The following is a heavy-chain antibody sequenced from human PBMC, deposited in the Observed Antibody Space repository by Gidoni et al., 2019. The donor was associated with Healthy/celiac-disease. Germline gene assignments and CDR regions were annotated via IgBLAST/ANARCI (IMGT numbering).Heavy chain of an antibody. J-gene: IGHJ4*02. CDR1: GFTFSSYG. V-gene: IGHV3-30*18. D-gene: IGHD2-2*01. CDR2: ISYDGSNK. CDR3: AKGPVVPAAIYY. Sequence: QVQLVESGGGVVQPGRSLRLSCSASGFTFSSYGMHWVRQAQGKGLEWVAVISYDGSNKYYADSVKGRFTISRDNSKNTLYLQMNSLRAEDTAVYYCAKGPVVPAAIYYWGQGTLVTVSS.